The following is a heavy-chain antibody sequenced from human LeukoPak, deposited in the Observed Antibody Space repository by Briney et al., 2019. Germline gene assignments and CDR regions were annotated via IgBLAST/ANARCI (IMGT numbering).Heavy chain of an antibody. CDR1: GFTFSSYG. Sequence: GGSLRLSCAASGFTFSSYGMHWVRQAPGKGLEWVGVISYDGSNKYYADSVKGRFTISRDNSKNTLYLQMNSLRAEDTAVYYCAKDLTMVRGVIGYWGQGTLVTVSS. J-gene: IGHJ4*02. V-gene: IGHV3-30*18. D-gene: IGHD3-10*01. CDR3: AKDLTMVRGVIGY. CDR2: ISYDGSNK.